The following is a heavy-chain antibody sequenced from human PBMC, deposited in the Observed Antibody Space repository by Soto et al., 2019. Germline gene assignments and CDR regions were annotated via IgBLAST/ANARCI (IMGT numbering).Heavy chain of an antibody. CDR3: AKVDCSSTSCYHLGWFDP. J-gene: IGHJ5*02. Sequence: PGGSLRLSCAASGFTFSSYGMHWVRQAPGKGLEWVAVISYDGSNKYYADSVKGRFTISRDNSKNTLYLQMNSLGAEDTAVYYCAKVDCSSTSCYHLGWFDPWGQGTLVTVSS. V-gene: IGHV3-30*18. D-gene: IGHD2-2*01. CDR1: GFTFSSYG. CDR2: ISYDGSNK.